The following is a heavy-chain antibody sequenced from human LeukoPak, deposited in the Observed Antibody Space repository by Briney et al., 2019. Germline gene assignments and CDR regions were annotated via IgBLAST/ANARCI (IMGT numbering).Heavy chain of an antibody. Sequence: PSETLSLTCTVSGGSISSSSYYWGWIRQPPGKGLEWIGYINYSGDTNSNPSLESRVTISVDTSRKQFSLRLNSVTAADTAVYFCARIYAGGSFFDYWGQGTLVTVSS. V-gene: IGHV4-61*05. D-gene: IGHD3-10*01. CDR2: INYSGDT. J-gene: IGHJ4*02. CDR3: ARIYAGGSFFDY. CDR1: GGSISSSSYY.